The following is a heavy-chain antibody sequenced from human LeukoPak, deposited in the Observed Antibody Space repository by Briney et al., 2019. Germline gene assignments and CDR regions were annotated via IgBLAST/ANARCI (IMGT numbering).Heavy chain of an antibody. CDR2: VFYSGYA. V-gene: IGHV4-59*01. Sequence: SETLSLTCTVSNDSLGTSYWSWLRQPPGKRLEWIGNVFYSGYANYNPSLKSRVTISIDTSENQFPLSLTSVSAADTAVYYCAKEADRADAFDIWGQGTMVTVSS. J-gene: IGHJ3*02. CDR1: NDSLGTSY. D-gene: IGHD3-10*01. CDR3: AKEADRADAFDI.